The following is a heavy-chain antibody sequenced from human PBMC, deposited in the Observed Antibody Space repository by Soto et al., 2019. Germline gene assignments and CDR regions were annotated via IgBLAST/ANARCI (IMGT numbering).Heavy chain of an antibody. D-gene: IGHD4-17*01. CDR3: AKDNSRSMTTVIYFQH. Sequence: GGSLRLSCAASGFTFSSYAMSWVRQAPGKGLEWVSAISGSGGSTYYADSVKGRFTISRDNSRNTLYLQMNSLRAEDKAVYYCAKDNSRSMTTVIYFQHWGQGTLVTVSS. CDR1: GFTFSSYA. J-gene: IGHJ1*01. V-gene: IGHV3-23*01. CDR2: ISGSGGST.